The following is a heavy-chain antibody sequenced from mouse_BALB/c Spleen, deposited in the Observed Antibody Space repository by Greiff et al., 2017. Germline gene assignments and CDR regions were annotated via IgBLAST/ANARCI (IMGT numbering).Heavy chain of an antibody. CDR3: ASGDYEGFAY. CDR2: ISYDGSN. V-gene: IGHV3-6*02. CDR1: GYSITSGYY. D-gene: IGHD2-13*01. Sequence: VQLQQSGPGLVKPSQSLSLTCSVTGYSITSGYYWNWIRQFPGNKLEWMGYISYDGSNNYNPSLKNRISITRDTSKNQFFLKLNSVTTEDTATYYCASGDYEGFAYWGQGTLVTVSA. J-gene: IGHJ3*01.